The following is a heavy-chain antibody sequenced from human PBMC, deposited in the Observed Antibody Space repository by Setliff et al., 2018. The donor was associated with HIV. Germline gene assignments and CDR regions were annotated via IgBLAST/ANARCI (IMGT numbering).Heavy chain of an antibody. CDR1: GFTFSDYY. V-gene: IGHV3-11*01. CDR2: ISRDGNTI. CDR3: ARDKDEDYGSTSFDY. Sequence: GGSLRLSCAASGFTFSDYYMSLLRQAPGKGLELVSYISRDGNTIYYADSVKGRFTISRDNAKNSLYLQLNSLRPEDTAVDYCARDKDEDYGSTSFDYWGQGILVTVSS. J-gene: IGHJ4*02. D-gene: IGHD4-17*01.